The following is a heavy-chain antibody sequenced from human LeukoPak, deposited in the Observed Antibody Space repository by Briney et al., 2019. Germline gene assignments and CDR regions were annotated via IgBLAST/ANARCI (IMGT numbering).Heavy chain of an antibody. D-gene: IGHD3-22*01. CDR3: ARGDYYDNSGYVDY. V-gene: IGHV1-2*02. J-gene: IGHJ4*02. CDR2: INPNTGGT. CDR1: GYIFTNYY. Sequence: ASVKVSCKGSGYIFTNYYMHWMRQAPGQGLEWMGWINPNTGGTNYAQKFQGRVTMTRDTSISTAYMELSRLRSDDTAVYYCARGDYYDNSGYVDYWGQGTLVTVSS.